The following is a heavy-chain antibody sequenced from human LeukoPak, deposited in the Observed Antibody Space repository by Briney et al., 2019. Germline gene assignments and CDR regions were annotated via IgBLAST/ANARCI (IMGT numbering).Heavy chain of an antibody. V-gene: IGHV4-38-2*02. CDR3: ARDVQDTAMGRFDY. D-gene: IGHD5-18*01. Sequence: SSETLSLTCTVSGYSISSGYYWGWIRQPPGKGLEWIGSIYHSGSTYYNPFLKSRVTISVDTSKNQFSLKLSSVTAADTAVYYCARDVQDTAMGRFDYWGQGTLVTVSS. CDR1: GYSISSGYY. CDR2: IYHSGST. J-gene: IGHJ4*02.